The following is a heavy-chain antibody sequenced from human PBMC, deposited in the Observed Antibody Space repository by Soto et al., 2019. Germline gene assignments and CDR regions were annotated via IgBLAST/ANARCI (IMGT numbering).Heavy chain of an antibody. CDR3: AIVSPSICGGGNCYRLAGYFGS. CDR1: GVTFSTSG. Sequence: QVQLVQSGAEVKKPGSSLKVSCKTSGVTFSTSGISWVRQGPGQGLEWMGGNIPLFGTPKYVRKFQARGSITADDSATTTYMELSGLSSGDTAIYYCAIVSPSICGGGNCYRLAGYFGSWGQGSQVGVSS. CDR2: NIPLFGTP. V-gene: IGHV1-69*01. J-gene: IGHJ4*03. D-gene: IGHD2-21*01.